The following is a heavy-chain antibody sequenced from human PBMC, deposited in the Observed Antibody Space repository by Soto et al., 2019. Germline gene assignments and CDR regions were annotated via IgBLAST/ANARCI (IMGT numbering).Heavy chain of an antibody. V-gene: IGHV4-4*02. CDR1: GGSITDKW. Sequence: QVQLQESGPGLVKPSGILSLTCAVSGGSITDKWWSWIRQTPGKGLERIGEVHHSGSTNYSPSLKSRVTMSVDTSKNDFALKLLSLTAADTAIYYCAREGDHPFSLGYWGQGTLVTVSS. J-gene: IGHJ4*02. D-gene: IGHD3-16*01. CDR3: AREGDHPFSLGY. CDR2: VHHSGST.